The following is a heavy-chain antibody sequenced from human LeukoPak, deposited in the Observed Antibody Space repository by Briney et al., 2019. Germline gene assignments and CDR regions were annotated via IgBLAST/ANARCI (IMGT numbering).Heavy chain of an antibody. CDR2: IYYSGST. Sequence: SETLSLICTISGGYISDYYWGWIRQPPGKGLEWIGHIYYSGSTNYNPSLKRRVTISVDTSKNQFSLKLSSVTAADTAVYYCARVGDSSDYYYLADYLDYWGQGTLVTVSS. J-gene: IGHJ4*02. CDR1: GGYISDYY. D-gene: IGHD3-22*01. V-gene: IGHV4-59*01. CDR3: ARVGDSSDYYYLADYLDY.